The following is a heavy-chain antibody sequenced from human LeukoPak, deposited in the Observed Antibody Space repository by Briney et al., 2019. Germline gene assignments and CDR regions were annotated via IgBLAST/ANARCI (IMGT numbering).Heavy chain of an antibody. V-gene: IGHV4-31*03. Sequence: PSQTLSLTCTVSGGSISSGGYYWSWIRQHPGKGLEWIGYIYYTGSTYYNPSLKSRVTISVDTSKNQFSLKLSSVTAADTAVYYCARERNGKAFDYWGQGTLVTVSS. D-gene: IGHD4-11*01. CDR1: GGSISSGGYY. CDR3: ARERNGKAFDY. CDR2: IYYTGST. J-gene: IGHJ4*02.